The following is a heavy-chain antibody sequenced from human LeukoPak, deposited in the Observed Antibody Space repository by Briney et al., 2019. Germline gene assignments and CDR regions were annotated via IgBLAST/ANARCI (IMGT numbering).Heavy chain of an antibody. CDR3: ASSSVAYYSDAFDI. Sequence: PSETLSLTCTVSGGSISSYYWSWIRQPPGKGLEWIGYIYYGGSTNYNPSLKSRVTISVDTSKNQFSLKLSSVTAADTAVYYCASSSVAYYSDAFDIWGQGTMVTVSS. D-gene: IGHD3-22*01. CDR1: GGSISSYY. CDR2: IYYGGST. J-gene: IGHJ3*02. V-gene: IGHV4-59*08.